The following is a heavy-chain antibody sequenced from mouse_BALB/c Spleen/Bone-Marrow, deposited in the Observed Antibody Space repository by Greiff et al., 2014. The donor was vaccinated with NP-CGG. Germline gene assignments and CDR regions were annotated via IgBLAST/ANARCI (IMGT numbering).Heavy chain of an antibody. D-gene: IGHD1-1*01. CDR2: IDPANGNT. CDR3: ARYRYYGSSYAMDY. Sequence: EVKLLESGAELVKPGASVKLSCTASGFNIKDTYMHWVMQRPEQGLEWIGRIDPANGNTKYDPKFQGKATITADTSSNTAYLQLSSLTSESTTIYYCARYRYYGSSYAMDYWGQGTSVTVSS. J-gene: IGHJ4*01. V-gene: IGHV14-3*02. CDR1: GFNIKDTY.